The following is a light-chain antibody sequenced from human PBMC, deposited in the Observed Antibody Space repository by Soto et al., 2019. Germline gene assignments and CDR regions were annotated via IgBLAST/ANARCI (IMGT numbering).Light chain of an antibody. CDR1: SSNIGNNA. CDR3: AAWDDSLNEYV. CDR2: YND. Sequence: QSVLTQPPSLSEAPRQRVTISCSGSSSNIGNNAVNWYQQLPGKAPKLLIYYNDLLPSGVSDRFSGSKSGTSASLAISGLQSEDEAHYYCAAWDDSLNEYVFGTGTKVTVL. V-gene: IGLV1-36*01. J-gene: IGLJ1*01.